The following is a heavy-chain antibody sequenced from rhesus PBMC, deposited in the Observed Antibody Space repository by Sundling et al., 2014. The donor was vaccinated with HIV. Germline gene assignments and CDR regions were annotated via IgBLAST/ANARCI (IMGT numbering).Heavy chain of an antibody. D-gene: IGHD1-26*01. CDR2: IKGNSGSA. CDR3: ASEITANGALDF. CDR1: GGSISSSY. J-gene: IGHJ3*01. V-gene: IGHV4-169*02. Sequence: QLQLQESGPGQVEPSETLSVTCAVSGGSISSSYWSWIRQAPGKGLEWIGEIKGNSGSAKYKPSLRSRVTISRDTSKNQLILKLDSVTAADTAVYYCASEITANGALDFWGRGLRVTVSS.